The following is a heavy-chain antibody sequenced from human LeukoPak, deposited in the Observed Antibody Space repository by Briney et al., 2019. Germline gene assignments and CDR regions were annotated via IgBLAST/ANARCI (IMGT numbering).Heavy chain of an antibody. V-gene: IGHV4-4*07. CDR3: ARGGNNDSSGYSFDY. Sequence: PSETLSLTCIVSGGSISSYYASWVRQPAGKGLEWIGRIYTSVSTNYNPSLKSRVTMSVDTSKNQFSLKLSSVTAADTAVYYCARGGNNDSSGYSFDYWGQGTLVTVSS. D-gene: IGHD3-22*01. CDR1: GGSISSYY. J-gene: IGHJ4*02. CDR2: IYTSVST.